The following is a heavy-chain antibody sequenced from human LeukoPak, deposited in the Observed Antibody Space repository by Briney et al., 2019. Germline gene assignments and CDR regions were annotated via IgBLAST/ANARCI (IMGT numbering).Heavy chain of an antibody. CDR3: ARETVFGVVIPTYYFDY. V-gene: IGHV3-7*01. CDR1: GFTFSSYW. Sequence: GGSLRLSCAASGFTFSSYWMSWVRRTPGKGLEWVANIKQDGSEQYYADSVKGRFTISRDNAENSLYLQMNSLRAEDTAVYYCARETVFGVVIPTYYFDYWGQGTLVTVSS. J-gene: IGHJ4*02. D-gene: IGHD3-3*01. CDR2: IKQDGSEQ.